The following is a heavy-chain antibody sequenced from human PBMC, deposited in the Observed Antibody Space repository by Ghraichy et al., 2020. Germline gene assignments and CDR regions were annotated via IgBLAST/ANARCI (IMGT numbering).Heavy chain of an antibody. CDR2: IYYSGST. J-gene: IGHJ4*02. D-gene: IGHD3-22*01. Sequence: SQTLSLTCTVSGGSICSYYWSWIRQPPGKGLEWIGYIYYSGSTNYNPSLKSRVTISVDTSKNQFSLKLSSVTAADTAVYYCARQGYYYDSSGYLWNFDYWGQGTLVTVSS. V-gene: IGHV4-59*08. CDR1: GGSICSYY. CDR3: ARQGYYYDSSGYLWNFDY.